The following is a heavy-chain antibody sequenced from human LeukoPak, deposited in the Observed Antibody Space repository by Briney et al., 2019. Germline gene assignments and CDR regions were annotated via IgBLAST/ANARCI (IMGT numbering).Heavy chain of an antibody. D-gene: IGHD6-19*01. Sequence: SETLSLTCTVSGGSISSYYWSWIRQPPGKGLEWIGSMHYSGSTYYNPSLKSRVTISVDTSKNQFSLKLSSVTGEDTAVYYCARSNSVAGTIWGQGTLVTVSS. V-gene: IGHV4-59*05. CDR3: ARSNSVAGTI. CDR1: GGSISSYY. CDR2: MHYSGST. J-gene: IGHJ4*02.